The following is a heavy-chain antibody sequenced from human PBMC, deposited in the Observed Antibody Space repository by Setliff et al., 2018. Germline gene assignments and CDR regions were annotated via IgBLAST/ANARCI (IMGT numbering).Heavy chain of an antibody. D-gene: IGHD5-12*01. V-gene: IGHV5-51*01. CDR1: GYTFTNYW. J-gene: IGHJ4*02. CDR3: ARTLRYGGYLLAY. CDR2: LKPGDSGI. Sequence: PGESLKISCQGSGYTFTNYWIGWVRQMPGKGLEWMGILKPGDSGIRYSPSFQGQVTISADKSTRTAYLQWNRLKASDTAIYYCARTLRYGGYLLAYWGQGTLVTVSS.